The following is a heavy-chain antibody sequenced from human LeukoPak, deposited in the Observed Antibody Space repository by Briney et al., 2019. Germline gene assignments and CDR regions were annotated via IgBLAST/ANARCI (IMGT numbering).Heavy chain of an antibody. Sequence: SVKVSCKASGGTXSSYAISGVRQAPGQGFEWMGRIIPILGIANYAQKFQGRVTITADKSTSTAYMELSSLRSEDTAVYYCASVLSGIAVAGSFDPWGQGTLVTVSS. D-gene: IGHD6-19*01. J-gene: IGHJ5*02. CDR2: IIPILGIA. CDR1: GGTXSSYA. V-gene: IGHV1-69*04. CDR3: ASVLSGIAVAGSFDP.